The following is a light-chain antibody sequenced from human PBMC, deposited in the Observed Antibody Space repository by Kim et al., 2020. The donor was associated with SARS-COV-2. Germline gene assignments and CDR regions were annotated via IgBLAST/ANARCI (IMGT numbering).Light chain of an antibody. Sequence: SVSPGKRATLSCRASQSVSSNLAWYQQKPGQAPRLIFYGAFIRATGIPARFSGSGSGTDFTLTISSLQSEDFAVYCCHQYDDWPTFGQGTKVDIK. CDR1: QSVSSN. J-gene: IGKJ2*01. CDR2: GAF. CDR3: HQYDDWPT. V-gene: IGKV3D-15*01.